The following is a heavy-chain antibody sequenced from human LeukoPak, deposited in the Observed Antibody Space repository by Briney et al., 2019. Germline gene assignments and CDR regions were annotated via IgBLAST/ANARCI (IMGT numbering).Heavy chain of an antibody. CDR1: GFTSSSYG. V-gene: IGHV3-23*01. J-gene: IGHJ4*02. CDR2: ISGSGGST. Sequence: GGSLRLSCAASGFTSSSYGMSWVRQAPEKGLEWVSAISGSGGSTYYADSVKGRFTISRDNSKNTLYLQMNSLRAEDTAVYYCAKDLGPARLLEWYSIDYWGQGTLVTVSS. D-gene: IGHD3-3*01. CDR3: AKDLGPARLLEWYSIDY.